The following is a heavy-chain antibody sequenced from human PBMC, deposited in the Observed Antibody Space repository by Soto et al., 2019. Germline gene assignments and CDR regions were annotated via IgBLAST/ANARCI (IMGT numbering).Heavy chain of an antibody. CDR1: GFFLTIAA. CDR2: IVVGSGNT. J-gene: IGHJ4*02. Sequence: GASVDVSCKASGFFLTIAAVHWVRQARGQRLEWIGWIVVGSGNTNYAQKFQGRVTITRDTSATSAFMELSSLRSEDTAVYYCARGXRYYYDSSGYFGFDYWGQGTLVTVSS. V-gene: IGHV1-58*01. D-gene: IGHD3-22*01. CDR3: ARGXRYYYDSSGYFGFDY.